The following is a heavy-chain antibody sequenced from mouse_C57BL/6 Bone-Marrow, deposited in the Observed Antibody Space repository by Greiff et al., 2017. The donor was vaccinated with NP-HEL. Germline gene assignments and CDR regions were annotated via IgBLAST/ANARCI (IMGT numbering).Heavy chain of an antibody. V-gene: IGHV3-6*01. J-gene: IGHJ3*01. CDR3: ARDRHFAD. Sequence: VQLQQSGPGLVKPSQSLSLTCSVTGYSITSGYYWNWIRQFPGNKLEWMGYISYDGSNNYNPSLKNRISITRDTSKNQFFLKLNSVTTEDTATYYCARDRHFADWGQGTLVTVSA. CDR1: GYSITSGYY. CDR2: ISYDGSN.